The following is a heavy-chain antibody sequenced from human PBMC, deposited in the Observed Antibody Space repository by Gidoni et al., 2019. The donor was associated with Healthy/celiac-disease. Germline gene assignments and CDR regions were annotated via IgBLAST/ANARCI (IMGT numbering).Heavy chain of an antibody. J-gene: IGHJ4*02. CDR2: INHSGST. CDR1: GGSFSGYY. D-gene: IGHD6-6*01. Sequence: QVQLQQWGAGLLTPSETLSLTCAVYGGSFSGYYWSWIRQPPGKGLEWIGEINHSGSTNYNPSLKSRVTISVDTSKNQFSLKLSSVTAADTAVYYCARGYSSSSFFDYWGQGTLVTVSS. V-gene: IGHV4-34*01. CDR3: ARGYSSSSFFDY.